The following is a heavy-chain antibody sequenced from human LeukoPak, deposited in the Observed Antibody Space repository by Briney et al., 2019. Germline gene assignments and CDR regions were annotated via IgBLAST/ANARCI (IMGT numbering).Heavy chain of an antibody. D-gene: IGHD3-10*01. CDR2: IIPIFGTA. CDR3: ARGVSYYYGSGYYYGMDV. CDR1: GGTFSSYA. Sequence: GAAVQVSCKASGGTFSSYAISWVRQAPGQGLEWMGGIIPIFGTANYAQKFQGRVTITADESTSTAHMELSSLRSEDTAVYYCARGVSYYYGSGYYYGMDVWGQGTTVTVSS. J-gene: IGHJ6*02. V-gene: IGHV1-69*13.